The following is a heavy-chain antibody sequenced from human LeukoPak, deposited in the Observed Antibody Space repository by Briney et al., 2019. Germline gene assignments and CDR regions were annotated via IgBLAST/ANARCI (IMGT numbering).Heavy chain of an antibody. CDR2: IRYDGSNK. CDR3: AKDPSFRPGYFDY. V-gene: IGHV3-30*02. Sequence: GGSLRLSCAASGFTFSSYSMNWVRQAPGKGLEWVAFIRYDGSNKYYADSVKGRFTISRDNSKNTLYLQMNSLRAEDTAVYYCAKDPSFRPGYFDYWGQGTLVTVSS. J-gene: IGHJ4*02. CDR1: GFTFSSYS.